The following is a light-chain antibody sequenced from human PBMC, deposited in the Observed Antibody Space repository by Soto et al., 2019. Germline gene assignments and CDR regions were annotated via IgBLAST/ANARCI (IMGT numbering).Light chain of an antibody. CDR3: SSYTSSSTDVV. CDR2: DVS. Sequence: QPVLTQPASVSGSPGQSITISCTGTSSDVGGYNYVSWYQQHPGKAPKLMIYDVSNRPSGVSNRFSGSKSGNTASLTISGLQAEDEADYYCSSYTSSSTDVVFGGGTKVTVL. CDR1: SSDVGGYNY. V-gene: IGLV2-14*01. J-gene: IGLJ2*01.